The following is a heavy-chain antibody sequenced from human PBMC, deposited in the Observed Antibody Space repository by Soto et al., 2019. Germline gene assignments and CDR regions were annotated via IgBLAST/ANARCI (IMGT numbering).Heavy chain of an antibody. Sequence: QVQLQESGPGLVKPSQTLSLTCTVSGGSISSGGYYWSWIRQHPGKGLEWIGYIYYSGSTYYNPSLKSRVTISVDTSKNQFSLKLSSVTAADTAVYYCARGGPLDGYNWSNLYAFDIWGQGTMVTVSS. CDR3: ARGGPLDGYNWSNLYAFDI. CDR1: GGSISSGGYY. J-gene: IGHJ3*02. D-gene: IGHD5-12*01. V-gene: IGHV4-31*03. CDR2: IYYSGST.